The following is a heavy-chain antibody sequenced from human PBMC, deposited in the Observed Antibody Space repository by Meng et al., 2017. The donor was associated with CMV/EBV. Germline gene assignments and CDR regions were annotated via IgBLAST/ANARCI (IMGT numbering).Heavy chain of an antibody. V-gene: IGHV1-8*03. CDR3: ARGSYYDFWSGPRRFDP. CDR1: GYTFTSYD. D-gene: IGHD3-3*01. CDR2: MNPNSGNT. Sequence: ASVKVSCKASGYTFTSYDINWVRQATGQRLEWMGWMNPNSGNTGYAQKFQGRVTITRNTSISTAYMELSSLRSEDTAVYYCARGSYYDFWSGPRRFDPWGQGTLVTVSS. J-gene: IGHJ5*02.